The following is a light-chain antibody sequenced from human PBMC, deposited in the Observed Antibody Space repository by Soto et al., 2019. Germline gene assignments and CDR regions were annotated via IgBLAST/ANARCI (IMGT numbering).Light chain of an antibody. CDR3: QQYNTYSWT. CDR2: EAF. CDR1: QNINNW. J-gene: IGKJ1*01. V-gene: IGKV1-5*03. Sequence: DIQMTQSPSTLSASVGDRVTITCRASQNINNWLAWYQQKPGKAPNLLIYEAFNLESVVTSRFGGSRSGTEFTLTISSLQPEDFAPYYCQQYNTYSWTFGQGTKVEIK.